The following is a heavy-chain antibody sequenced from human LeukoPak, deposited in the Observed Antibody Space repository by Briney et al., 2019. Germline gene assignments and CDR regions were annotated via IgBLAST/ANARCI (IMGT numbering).Heavy chain of an antibody. D-gene: IGHD4-17*01. Sequence: GGSLRLSCAASGFTFSDYYMSWIRQAPGKGLEWVSYISSSGSTIYYADSVKGRFTISRDNSKNTLYLQMNSLGAEDTAVYYCAKEANDYGDYLIDAFDIWGQGTMVTVSS. CDR1: GFTFSDYY. V-gene: IGHV3-11*01. CDR2: ISSSGSTI. J-gene: IGHJ3*02. CDR3: AKEANDYGDYLIDAFDI.